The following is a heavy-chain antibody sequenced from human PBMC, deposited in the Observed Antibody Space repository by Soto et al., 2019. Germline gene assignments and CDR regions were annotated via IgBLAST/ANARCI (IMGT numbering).Heavy chain of an antibody. CDR3: AKDPELAPRSGYFDY. J-gene: IGHJ4*02. CDR2: ISYDGSNK. CDR1: GFTFSSYG. Sequence: GGSLRLSCAASGFTFSSYGMHWVRQAPGKGLEWVAVISYDGSNKYYADSVKGRFTISRDNSKNTLYLQMNSLRAEDTAVYYVAKDPELAPRSGYFDYWGQGTLVTVSS. V-gene: IGHV3-30*18. D-gene: IGHD1-7*01.